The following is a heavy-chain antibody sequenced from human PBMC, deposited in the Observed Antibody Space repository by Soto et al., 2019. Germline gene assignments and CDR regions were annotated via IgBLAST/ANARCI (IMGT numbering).Heavy chain of an antibody. D-gene: IGHD1-1*01. CDR3: AKSSLYRLVQTPAGNKYCSPMEV. CDR2: IIHVFRRT. CDR1: GGNFSRYA. Sequence: QVQLVQSGAEVKKPGSSVKVSCKASGGNFSRYAISWLRQAPGQGLEWMGGIIHVFRRTNYEQKLQGRVTIPADGSTSSAYREMGSQPSADTAVYYCAKSSLYRLVQTPAGNKYCSPMEVWGQGTTVTVPS. J-gene: IGHJ6*02. V-gene: IGHV1-69*01.